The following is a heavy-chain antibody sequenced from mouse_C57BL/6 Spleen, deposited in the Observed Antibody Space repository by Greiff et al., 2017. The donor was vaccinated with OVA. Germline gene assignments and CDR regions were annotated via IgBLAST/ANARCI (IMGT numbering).Heavy chain of an antibody. V-gene: IGHV2-9-1*01. CDR1: GFSLTSYA. CDR2: IWTGGGT. D-gene: IGHD1-1*01. Sequence: VQLQQSGPGLVAPSQSLSITCTVSGFSLTSYAISWVRQPPGKGLEWLGVIWTGGGTNYNSALKSRLSISKDNSKSQVFLKMNSLQTDDTARYYCARNDYGSSYLYFDVWGTGTTVTVSS. J-gene: IGHJ1*03. CDR3: ARNDYGSSYLYFDV.